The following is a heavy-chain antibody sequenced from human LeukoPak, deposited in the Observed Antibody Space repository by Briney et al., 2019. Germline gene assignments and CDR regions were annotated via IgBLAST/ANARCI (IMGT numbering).Heavy chain of an antibody. Sequence: GRSLRLSCSPSGFTFGDYAMSWVRQAPGKGLEWVSYISSSSSTIYYADSVKGRFTISRDNAKNSLYLQMNSLRDEDTAVYYCARDRFIGSYLFDYWGQGTLVTVSS. CDR2: ISSSSSTI. V-gene: IGHV3-48*02. CDR3: ARDRFIGSYLFDY. D-gene: IGHD1-26*01. CDR1: GFTFGDYA. J-gene: IGHJ4*02.